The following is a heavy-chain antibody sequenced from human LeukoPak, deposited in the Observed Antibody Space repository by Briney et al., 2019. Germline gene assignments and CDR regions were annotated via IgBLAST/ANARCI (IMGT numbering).Heavy chain of an antibody. J-gene: IGHJ4*02. D-gene: IGHD4-23*01. CDR2: LRSDGGSS. CDR1: GFTFNSYA. CDR3: VRDLDLGGYSSFVS. V-gene: IGHV3-74*01. Sequence: GGSLRLSCAASGFTFNSYAMSWVRQAPGKGLVWVARLRSDGGSSAYADFVRGRFTISRDNAKNTLYLQMNSLRAEDTAVYYCVRDLDLGGYSSFVSWGQGTLVTVSS.